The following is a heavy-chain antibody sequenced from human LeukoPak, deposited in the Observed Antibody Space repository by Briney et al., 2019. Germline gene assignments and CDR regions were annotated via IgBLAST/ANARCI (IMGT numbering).Heavy chain of an antibody. D-gene: IGHD2-2*01. CDR3: AKLPSGVVPAGWRDWFDP. J-gene: IGHJ5*02. Sequence: GASVKVSCKASGYTFTSYAMSWVRQAPGKGLEWVSAISGSGGSTYYADSVKGRFTISRDNSKNTLYLQMNSLRAEDTAVYYCAKLPSGVVPAGWRDWFDPWGQGTLVTVSS. CDR2: ISGSGGST. CDR1: GYTFTSYA. V-gene: IGHV3-23*01.